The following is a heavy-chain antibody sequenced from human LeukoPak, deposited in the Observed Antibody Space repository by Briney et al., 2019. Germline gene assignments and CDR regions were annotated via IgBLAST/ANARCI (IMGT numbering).Heavy chain of an antibody. D-gene: IGHD6-19*01. J-gene: IGHJ3*02. CDR3: AKDSGWYPEGAFDI. V-gene: IGHV3-23*01. CDR2: ISGSGGTT. CDR1: GFTFNNYA. Sequence: GGSLRLSCAASGFTFNNYAMNWVRQAPGKGLEWVSVISGSGGTTYYADSVKGRFTISRDSSKNTLYLQMNSLRAEDTAVYYCAKDSGWYPEGAFDIWGQGTMVTVSS.